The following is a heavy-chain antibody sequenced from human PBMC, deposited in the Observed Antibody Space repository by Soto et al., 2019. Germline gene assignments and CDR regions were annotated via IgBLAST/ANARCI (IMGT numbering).Heavy chain of an antibody. CDR3: ATRPEGKLERRAAYAFDI. D-gene: IGHD1-1*01. Sequence: GGSLRLSCAASGFTFSSYSMNWVRQAPGKGLEWVSSISSSSSYIYYADSVKGRFTISRDNAKNSLYLQMNSLRAEDTAVYYCATRPEGKLERRAAYAFDIWGQGTMVTVSS. V-gene: IGHV3-21*01. J-gene: IGHJ3*02. CDR1: GFTFSSYS. CDR2: ISSSSSYI.